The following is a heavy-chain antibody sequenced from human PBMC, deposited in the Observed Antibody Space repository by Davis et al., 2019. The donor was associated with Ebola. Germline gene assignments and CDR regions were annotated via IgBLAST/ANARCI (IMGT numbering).Heavy chain of an antibody. CDR1: GYSFSTYW. V-gene: IGHV5-51*01. Sequence: PAGSLRLSCKGSGYSFSTYWVGWVRQMPGKGLEWMGIIYPGDSDTRYSPSFQGQVTISADKSISTAYLQWNSLEASDTALYYCARGYWHFDLWGRGTLVTVSS. J-gene: IGHJ2*01. CDR2: IYPGDSDT. CDR3: ARGYWHFDL.